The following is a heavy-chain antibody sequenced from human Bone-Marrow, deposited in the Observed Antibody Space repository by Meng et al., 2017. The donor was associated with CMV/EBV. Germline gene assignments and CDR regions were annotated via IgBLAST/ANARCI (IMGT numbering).Heavy chain of an antibody. Sequence: ASVKVSCKASGYTFTGYYMHWVRQAPGQGLEWMGWINPNSGGTNYAQKFQGRVTMTRDTSISTAYMELGRLRSDDTAVYYCARARPRGAAANFDYWGQGTLVTVSS. CDR3: ARARPRGAAANFDY. V-gene: IGHV1-2*02. CDR2: INPNSGGT. J-gene: IGHJ4*02. CDR1: GYTFTGYY. D-gene: IGHD6-13*01.